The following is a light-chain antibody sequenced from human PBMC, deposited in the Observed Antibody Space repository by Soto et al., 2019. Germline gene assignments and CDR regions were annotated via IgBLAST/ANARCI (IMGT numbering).Light chain of an antibody. CDR1: SSDVGGHDH. J-gene: IGLJ3*02. CDR3: CSNAGISSWV. Sequence: QSALTQPRSVSGSPGQSVTISCTGTSSDVGGHDHVSWYQQHPGKAPQLIIYDVIKRPSGVPDRFSGSKSGNTASLTISGLQADDEADYYCCSNAGISSWVFGGGTQLTVL. CDR2: DVI. V-gene: IGLV2-11*01.